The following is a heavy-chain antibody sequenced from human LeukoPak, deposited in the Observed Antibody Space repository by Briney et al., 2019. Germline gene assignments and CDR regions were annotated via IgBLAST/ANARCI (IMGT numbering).Heavy chain of an antibody. CDR3: AKDPTTYCSITSCYSCMDV. D-gene: IGHD2-2*01. CDR2: ISGSGGST. V-gene: IGHV3-23*01. J-gene: IGHJ6*02. CDR1: GFTFSSYA. Sequence: GGSLRLSCAASGFTFSSYAMSWVRQAPGKGLEWVSAISGSGGSTYYADSVKGRFTISRDNSKNTLDLQMNSVRAEDTAVYYCAKDPTTYCSITSCYSCMDVWGQATTVTVSS.